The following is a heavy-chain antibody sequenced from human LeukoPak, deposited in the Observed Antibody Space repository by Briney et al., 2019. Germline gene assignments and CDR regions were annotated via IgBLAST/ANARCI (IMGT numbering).Heavy chain of an antibody. J-gene: IGHJ3*02. CDR2: IIPIFGTS. CDR1: GGTFTTYA. Sequence: SVKVSCKASGGTFTTYAISWVRQAPGQGLEWMGGIIPIFGTSNYAQKFQGRVTITTDKSTSTAYMELSSLRSEDTAVYYCARDDGRYFDRLGHDAFDIWGQGTLVTVSS. CDR3: ARDDGRYFDRLGHDAFDI. V-gene: IGHV1-69*05. D-gene: IGHD3-9*01.